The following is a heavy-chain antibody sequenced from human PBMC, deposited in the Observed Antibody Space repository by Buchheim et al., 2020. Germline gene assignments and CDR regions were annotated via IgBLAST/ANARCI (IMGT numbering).Heavy chain of an antibody. J-gene: IGHJ6*02. D-gene: IGHD6-13*01. CDR2: ISPFNGNV. V-gene: IGHV1-18*01. Sequence: QVQLVQSGGEVKEPGASLKVSCKGSGYRFSGYTITWVRQAPGQGLECMGWISPFNGNVKYAPKFQGRLTMTTDTFTATAYMELRSLTSDDTALYYCARDGGIAAHYYHYGLDAWGQGT. CDR1: GYRFSGYT. CDR3: ARDGGIAAHYYHYGLDA.